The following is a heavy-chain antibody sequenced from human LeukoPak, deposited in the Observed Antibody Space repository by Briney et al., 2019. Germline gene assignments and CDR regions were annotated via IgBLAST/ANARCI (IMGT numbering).Heavy chain of an antibody. CDR3: ARAATVVTLDY. V-gene: IGHV4-34*01. CDR2: INHSGST. J-gene: IGHJ4*02. D-gene: IGHD4-23*01. CDR1: GGSFSGYY. Sequence: PSETLSLTCAVYGGSFSGYYWSWIRQPPGKGLEWIGAINHSGSTNYNPSLKSRVTISVDTSKNQFSLKLSSVTAADTAVYYCARAATVVTLDYWGQGTLVTVSS.